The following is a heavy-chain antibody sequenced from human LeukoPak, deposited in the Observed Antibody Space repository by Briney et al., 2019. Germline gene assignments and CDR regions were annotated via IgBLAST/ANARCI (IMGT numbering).Heavy chain of an antibody. CDR2: ISSSSGYI. J-gene: IGHJ4*02. CDR1: GFTFSSYS. D-gene: IGHD6-13*01. V-gene: IGHV3-21*01. Sequence: GGSLRLSCAASGFTFSSYSMNWVRQAPGKGLEWVSSISSSSGYIYYADSVKGRFTISRDNAKNSLYLQMNSLRAEDTAVYYCAREDLGSSWSHWGQGTLVTVSS. CDR3: AREDLGSSWSH.